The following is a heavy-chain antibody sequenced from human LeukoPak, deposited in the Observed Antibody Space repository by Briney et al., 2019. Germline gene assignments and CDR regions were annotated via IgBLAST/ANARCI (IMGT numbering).Heavy chain of an antibody. CDR2: IHYNGIT. J-gene: IGHJ6*02. CDR1: GSMYNYY. D-gene: IGHD3-22*01. Sequence: SETLSLTCTVSGSMYNYYWSWIRGPPGKGLGGIGYIHYNGITNYNPSLKSRVTMSLDTSKNQVSLKLNSGTAAGTAVYYCACGYGGYYYGMDVWGQGTAVTVSS. CDR3: ACGYGGYYYGMDV. V-gene: IGHV4-59*08.